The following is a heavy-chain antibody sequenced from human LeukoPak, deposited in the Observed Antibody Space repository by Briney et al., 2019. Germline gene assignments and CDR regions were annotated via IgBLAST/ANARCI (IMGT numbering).Heavy chain of an antibody. J-gene: IGHJ4*02. CDR2: IGASGSDT. V-gene: IGHV3-23*01. D-gene: IGHD2/OR15-2a*01. Sequence: GGSLRLSFAAPELSFAYYPISWVRQAPGKGREWVSPIGASGSDTYYADSVKGRFTISRDNSKNTVFLQMNSLRAEDTAVYYCASRPDCNVARCLYYFDYWGQGTLVTVSS. CDR1: ELSFAYYP. CDR3: ASRPDCNVARCLYYFDY.